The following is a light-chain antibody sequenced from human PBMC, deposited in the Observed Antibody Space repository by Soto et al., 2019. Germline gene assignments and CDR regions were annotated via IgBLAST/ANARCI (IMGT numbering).Light chain of an antibody. CDR3: QQYGGSPPIT. Sequence: EIVLTQSPGTLSLSPGERATLSCRASHSVSSSYLAWYHQKPGQAPRLLIYGASSRATGIPDRFSGSGSGTDFTLTISRLEPEDFAVYYCQQYGGSPPITFGQGTRLEIK. CDR2: GAS. CDR1: HSVSSSY. V-gene: IGKV3-20*01. J-gene: IGKJ5*01.